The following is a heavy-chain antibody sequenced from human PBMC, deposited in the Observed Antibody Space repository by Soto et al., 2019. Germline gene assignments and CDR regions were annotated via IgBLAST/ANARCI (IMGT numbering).Heavy chain of an antibody. CDR1: GGTFSSYA. D-gene: IGHD3-9*01. J-gene: IGHJ6*02. CDR3: ARVSGYFDWSKKHYYYYYGMDV. V-gene: IGHV1-69*13. Sequence: GASVKVSCKASGGTFSSYAISWVRQAPGQGLEWMGGIIPIFGTANYAQKFQGRVTITADESTSTAYMELSSLRSEDTAVYYCARVSGYFDWSKKHYYYYYGMDVWGQGTTVTVSS. CDR2: IIPIFGTA.